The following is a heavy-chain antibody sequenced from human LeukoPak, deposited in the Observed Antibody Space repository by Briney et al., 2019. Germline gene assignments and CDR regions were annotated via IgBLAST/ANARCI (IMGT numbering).Heavy chain of an antibody. CDR1: GFTFSRHG. CDR3: ARDRAWYYFDY. J-gene: IGHJ4*02. V-gene: IGHV3-30*03. CDR2: ISNDGSRK. Sequence: GGSLRLSCAPSGFTFSRHGMHWVRQAPGKGLEWVAIISNDGSRKYYAHSVEGQFTISRDNSKNTLYLQMDSLRAEDTAVYYCARDRAWYYFDYWGQGTLVTVSS.